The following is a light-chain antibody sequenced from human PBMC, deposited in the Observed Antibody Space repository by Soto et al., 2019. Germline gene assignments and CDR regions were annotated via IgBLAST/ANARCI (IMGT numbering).Light chain of an antibody. CDR1: QDINNY. Sequence: DIQMTQSPSSLSASVGDRVTISCQASQDINNYLNWYQQKPGKAPKLLIYAASSLQSGVPSRFSASGSGTDFTLTISSLQPEDFATYYCQQSYITPPLTFGGGTKVEIK. J-gene: IGKJ4*01. CDR2: AAS. V-gene: IGKV1-39*01. CDR3: QQSYITPPLT.